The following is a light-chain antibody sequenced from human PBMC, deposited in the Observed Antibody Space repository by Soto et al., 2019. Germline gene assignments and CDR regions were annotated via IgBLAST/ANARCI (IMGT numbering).Light chain of an antibody. Sequence: DIQMTQSPSSLSVSVGDRITITCQASQDITNYLNWYQQKPGKAPKLLIYAAANLRSGVPSRFSGSGSGTDFTLTVSSLQPEDFATYYCQQSYSAPRTFGQGTKLEIK. J-gene: IGKJ2*01. CDR2: AAA. CDR3: QQSYSAPRT. CDR1: QDITNY. V-gene: IGKV1-39*01.